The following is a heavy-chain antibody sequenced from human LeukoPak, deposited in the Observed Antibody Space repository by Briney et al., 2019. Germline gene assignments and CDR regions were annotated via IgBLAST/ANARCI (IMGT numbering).Heavy chain of an antibody. CDR1: GGSISIYY. CDR3: VRGPYGSGISNWFDP. J-gene: IGHJ5*02. Sequence: SETLSLTCTVSGGSISIYYWSWIRQSPGKGLEWIGFIYNSGSTKYNPSLKSRVSISVDMSKNQFSLTLSSVTAADTAVYYCVRGPYGSGISNWFDPWGQGTLVIVSS. CDR2: IYNSGST. V-gene: IGHV4-59*01. D-gene: IGHD3-10*01.